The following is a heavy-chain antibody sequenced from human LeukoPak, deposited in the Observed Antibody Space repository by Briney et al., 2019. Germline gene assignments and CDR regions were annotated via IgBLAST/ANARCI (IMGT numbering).Heavy chain of an antibody. J-gene: IGHJ5*02. CDR1: GDFLSSGSYY. CDR3: ARQPSHCSGGSCYLSSWFDP. CDR2: IYYSGSI. Sequence: SETLSLTCTVSGDFLSSGSYYWGWIRQSPGKGLAWIGSIYYSGSIFYNASFESRLTLSVDTSKNQFYLKLRSLTAADTAVYYCARQPSHCSGGSCYLSSWFDPWGQGTLVSVSS. V-gene: IGHV4-39*01. D-gene: IGHD2-15*01.